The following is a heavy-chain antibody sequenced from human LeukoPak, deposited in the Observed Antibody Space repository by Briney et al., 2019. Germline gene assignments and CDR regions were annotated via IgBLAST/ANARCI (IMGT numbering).Heavy chain of an antibody. CDR2: IIPIFGTA. Sequence: SVKVSCKASGGTFSSYAISWVRQAPGQGLEWMGGIIPIFGTANYAQKIQGRVTITADESTSTAYMELSSLRSEDTAVYYCARGSPYYYDSSEHFDYWGQGTLVTVSS. V-gene: IGHV1-69*13. J-gene: IGHJ4*02. CDR3: ARGSPYYYDSSEHFDY. D-gene: IGHD3-22*01. CDR1: GGTFSSYA.